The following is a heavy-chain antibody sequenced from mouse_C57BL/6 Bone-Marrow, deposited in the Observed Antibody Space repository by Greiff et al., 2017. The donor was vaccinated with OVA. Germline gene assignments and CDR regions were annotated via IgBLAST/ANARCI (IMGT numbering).Heavy chain of an antibody. J-gene: IGHJ2*01. V-gene: IGHV14-4*01. CDR1: GFNITDDY. Sequence: VQLQQSGAELVRPGASVKLSCTASGFNITDDYMHWVKQRPEQGLEWIGWIDPANGDTAYASKFQGKATITADTSSNTAYLQLSSLTSEDTAVYYCTTDDYYFDYWGQGTTLTVSS. D-gene: IGHD2-4*01. CDR2: IDPANGDT. CDR3: TTDDYYFDY.